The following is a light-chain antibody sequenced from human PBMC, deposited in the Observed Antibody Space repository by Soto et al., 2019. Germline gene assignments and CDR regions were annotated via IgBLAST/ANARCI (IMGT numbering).Light chain of an antibody. J-gene: IGKJ2*01. Sequence: DIQMTQSPSTLSASVGDRVTITCRASQSISSWLAWYQQKPGKAPKLLIYDASSLESGVPSRFSGGGSGTEFTLTISSLQPDDFANYYCQQYNSYSGYTFGQGTKVDIK. CDR2: DAS. CDR1: QSISSW. V-gene: IGKV1-5*01. CDR3: QQYNSYSGYT.